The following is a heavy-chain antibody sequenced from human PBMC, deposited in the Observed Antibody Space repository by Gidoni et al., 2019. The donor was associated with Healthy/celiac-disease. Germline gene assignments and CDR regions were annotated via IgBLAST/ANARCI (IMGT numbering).Heavy chain of an antibody. CDR3: TRSRHPPFDYGDYNPYYFDY. D-gene: IGHD4-17*01. J-gene: IGHJ4*02. V-gene: IGHV3-73*02. CDR1: GFPFSGSA. Sequence: EVQLVESGGGLVQPGGSLKLSCAASGFPFSGSAMPWVRKASGKGLEWVGRIRSKANSYATAYAASVKGRFTISRDDSKNTAYLQMNSLKTEDTAVYYCTRSRHPPFDYGDYNPYYFDYWGQGTLVTVSS. CDR2: IRSKANSYAT.